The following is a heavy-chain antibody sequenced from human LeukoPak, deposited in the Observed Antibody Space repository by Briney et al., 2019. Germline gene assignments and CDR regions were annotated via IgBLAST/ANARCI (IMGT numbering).Heavy chain of an antibody. CDR1: GYTFTSYD. V-gene: IGHV1-8*01. J-gene: IGHJ6*02. CDR2: MNPNSGNT. CDR3: ARGDPLMYYYYYGMDV. Sequence: GASVKVSCKASGYTFTSYDINWVRHATGQGLEWMGWMNPNSGNTGYAQKFQGRVTMTRNTSISTAYMELSSLRSEDTAVYYCARGDPLMYYYYYGMDVWGQGTTVTVSS. D-gene: IGHD2-8*01.